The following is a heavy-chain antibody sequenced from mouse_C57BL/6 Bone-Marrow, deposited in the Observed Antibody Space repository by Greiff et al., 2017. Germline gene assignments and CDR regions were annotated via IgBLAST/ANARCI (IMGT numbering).Heavy chain of an antibody. CDR2: IYPGSGTT. V-gene: IGHV1-66*01. J-gene: IGHJ4*01. CDR3: ASGYSYAMDY. CDR1: GYSFTSYY. D-gene: IGHD2-3*01. Sequence: QVQLKQSGPELVKPGASVKISCKASGYSFTSYYIHWVKQRPGQGLEWIGWIYPGSGTTKYNEKFKGKATLTADTSSSTAYMQRSSLTSEDSAVYYCASGYSYAMDYWGQGTSVTVSS.